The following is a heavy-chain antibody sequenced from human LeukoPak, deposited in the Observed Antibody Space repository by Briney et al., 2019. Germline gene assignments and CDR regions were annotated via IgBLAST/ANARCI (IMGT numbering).Heavy chain of an antibody. CDR2: IYYSGST. CDR3: AREGDQQLVDY. J-gene: IGHJ4*02. Sequence: SGTLSLTCTVSGGSISSYYWSWIRQPPGKGLEWIGYIYYSGSTNYNPSLKSRVTISVDTSKNQFSLKLSSVTAADTAVYYCAREGDQQLVDYWGQGTLVTVSS. D-gene: IGHD6-13*01. CDR1: GGSISSYY. V-gene: IGHV4-59*01.